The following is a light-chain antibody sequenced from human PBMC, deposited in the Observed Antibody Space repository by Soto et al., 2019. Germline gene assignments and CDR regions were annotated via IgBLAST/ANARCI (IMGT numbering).Light chain of an antibody. CDR3: QSYDSSLSDWV. CDR1: SSNIGAGYD. V-gene: IGLV1-40*01. Sequence: QPVLTQPPSVSGAPGQRVTISCTGSSSNIGAGYDVHWYQQLPGTAPKLLIYGNSNRPSGVPDRFSGSKSGTSASLAITGLQDEDEADYYCQSYDSSLSDWVFGGGIKVTVL. CDR2: GNS. J-gene: IGLJ3*02.